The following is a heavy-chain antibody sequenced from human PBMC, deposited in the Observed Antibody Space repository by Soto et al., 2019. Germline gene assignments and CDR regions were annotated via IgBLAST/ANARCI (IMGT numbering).Heavy chain of an antibody. D-gene: IGHD7-27*01. CDR2: IIPVLATT. Sequence: ASVKVSCKASAGTFPHYALSWVRQAPGQGLEWIGGIIPVLATTTYAQKFQGRVSIIADESTNTVYMELSSLRSEDTAVYYCACNWGNSLKNWLGPWGHGTLFPVSS. CDR3: ACNWGNSLKNWLGP. J-gene: IGHJ5*02. V-gene: IGHV1-69*13. CDR1: AGTFPHYA.